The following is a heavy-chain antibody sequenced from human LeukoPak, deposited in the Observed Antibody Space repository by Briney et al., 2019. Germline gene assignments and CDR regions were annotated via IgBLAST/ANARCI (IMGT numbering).Heavy chain of an antibody. J-gene: IGHJ4*02. CDR1: GFTFTSYG. D-gene: IGHD3-22*01. V-gene: IGHV3-20*04. Sequence: GGSLRLSCAASGFTFTSYGMSWVRHAPGKGLEWVSGINWNGGRTVYADSMKGRFIISRDNAKNSLYLQVNSLRAEDTALYYCARNFGGGDSSGPYYWGQGTLVTVSS. CDR2: INWNGGRT. CDR3: ARNFGGGDSSGPYY.